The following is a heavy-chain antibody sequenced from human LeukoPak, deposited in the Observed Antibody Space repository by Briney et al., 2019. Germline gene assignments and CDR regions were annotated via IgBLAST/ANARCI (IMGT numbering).Heavy chain of an antibody. CDR1: GFTFSSYW. CDR2: IKQDGSEK. V-gene: IGHV3-7*01. J-gene: IGHJ2*01. CDR3: ARDRDNWYFDL. Sequence: GGSLRLSCAASGFTFSSYWMSWVRQAPGKGLEWVPNIKQDGSEKYYVDSVKGRFTISRDNAKNSLYLQMNSVRAEDTAVYYCARDRDNWYFDLWGRGTLVTVSS.